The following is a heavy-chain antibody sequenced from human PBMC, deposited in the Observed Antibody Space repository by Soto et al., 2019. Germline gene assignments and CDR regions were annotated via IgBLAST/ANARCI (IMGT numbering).Heavy chain of an antibody. V-gene: IGHV3-72*01. J-gene: IGHJ4*02. Sequence: GGSLRLSCAASGFTFSDHYMDWVRQAPGKGLEWVGRTRNKANSYTTEYAASVKGRFTISRDDSKNSLYLQMNSLKTEDTAVYYCCRGELSSTLDRMGYFDYWGQGTLVTVSS. CDR1: GFTFSDHY. D-gene: IGHD3-16*02. CDR2: TRNKANSYTT. CDR3: CRGELSSTLDRMGYFDY.